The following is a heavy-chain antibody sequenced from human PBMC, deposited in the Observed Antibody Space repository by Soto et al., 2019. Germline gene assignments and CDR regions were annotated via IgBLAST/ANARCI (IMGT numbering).Heavy chain of an antibody. Sequence: GGSLRLSCAASGFTFSSYAMSWVRQAPGKGLEWVSAISGSGGSTYYADSVKGRFTISRDNSKNTLYLQMNSLRAEDTAVYYCAKDLGGNYVPDYFDYWGQGTLVTVSS. CDR1: GFTFSSYA. D-gene: IGHD4-4*01. CDR3: AKDLGGNYVPDYFDY. V-gene: IGHV3-23*01. CDR2: ISGSGGST. J-gene: IGHJ4*02.